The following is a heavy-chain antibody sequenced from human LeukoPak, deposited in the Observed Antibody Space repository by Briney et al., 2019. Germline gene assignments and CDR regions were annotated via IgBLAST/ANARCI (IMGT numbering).Heavy chain of an antibody. CDR1: GDSVSSNSAA. V-gene: IGHV6-1*01. CDR2: TYYRSKWYN. D-gene: IGHD1-26*01. Sequence: SQTLSLTCAISGDSVSSNSAAWNSIRQSPSRGLEWLGRTYYRSKWYNDYAVSVKSRITINPDTSKNQFSLQLNSVTPEDTAVYYCARDVRATDYYYYGMDVWGQGTTVTVSS. J-gene: IGHJ6*02. CDR3: ARDVRATDYYYYGMDV.